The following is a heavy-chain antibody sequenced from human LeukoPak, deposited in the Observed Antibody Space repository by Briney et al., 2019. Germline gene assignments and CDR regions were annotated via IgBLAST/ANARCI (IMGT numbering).Heavy chain of an antibody. CDR2: ISGSGGST. Sequence: GGSLRLSCAASGFTFSSYAMSWVRQAPGKGLEWVSAISGSGGSTYYADSVKGRFTISRDNSKNTLYLQMNCLRAEDTAVYYCAKDPSYSGSYYGSDYFDYWGQGTLVTVSS. V-gene: IGHV3-23*01. CDR3: AKDPSYSGSYYGSDYFDY. D-gene: IGHD1-26*01. J-gene: IGHJ4*02. CDR1: GFTFSSYA.